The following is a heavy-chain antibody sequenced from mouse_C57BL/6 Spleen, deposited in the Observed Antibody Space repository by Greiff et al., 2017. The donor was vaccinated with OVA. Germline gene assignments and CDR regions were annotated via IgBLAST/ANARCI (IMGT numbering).Heavy chain of an antibody. V-gene: IGHV1-37*01. CDR1: GYSFTGYF. J-gene: IGHJ4*01. Sequence: VQLQQSGPELVKPGASVKISCKASGYSFTGYFMNWVKQSHGKSLEWIGRINPYNGDTFYNQKFKGKATLTVDKSSSTAHMELLSLTSEDFAVYDCARGIDLDGYYDYYAMDYWGQGTSVTVSS. D-gene: IGHD2-3*01. CDR2: INPYNGDT. CDR3: ARGIDLDGYYDYYAMDY.